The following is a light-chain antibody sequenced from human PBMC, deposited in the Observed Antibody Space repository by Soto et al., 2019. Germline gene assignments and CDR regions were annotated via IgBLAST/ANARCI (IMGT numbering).Light chain of an antibody. CDR3: QQRSNWPWT. J-gene: IGKJ1*01. Sequence: DIVLTPSPASLSLSPGASASLPCRTRQSVSSYLAWYQQKPGQAPRLLIYDASNRATGIPARFSGSGSGTDFTLTISSLEPEDFAVYYCQQRSNWPWTFGQGTKVDIK. CDR2: DAS. V-gene: IGKV3-11*01. CDR1: QSVSSY.